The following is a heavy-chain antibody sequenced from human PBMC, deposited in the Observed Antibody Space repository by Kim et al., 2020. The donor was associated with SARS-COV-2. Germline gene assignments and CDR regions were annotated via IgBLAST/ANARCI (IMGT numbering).Heavy chain of an antibody. J-gene: IGHJ4*02. V-gene: IGHV1-24*01. Sequence: ASVKVSCKVSGYTFTEFAMHWVRQAPGKGLEWMGRFDREDGEAVYAQKFQGRVTMTEDTSTHTAYMELTSLRSEDTAVYYCAIERPYSSGWYLSRWGQGTLVTVSS. CDR2: FDREDGEA. D-gene: IGHD6-19*01. CDR3: AIERPYSSGWYLSR. CDR1: GYTFTEFA.